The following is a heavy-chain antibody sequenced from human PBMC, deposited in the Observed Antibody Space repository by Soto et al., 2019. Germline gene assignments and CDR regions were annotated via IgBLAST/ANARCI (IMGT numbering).Heavy chain of an antibody. Sequence: QVQLVESGGGVDQPGRSLRLSCAASGFTFSSYGMHWVRQAPGKGLEWVAVIWYDGSNKYYADSVKGRFTISRDNSKNTLYLQMNSLRAADSAVYYCARDYYDILTGYYWPDSFAYWGQGTLVTVSS. CDR3: ARDYYDILTGYYWPDSFAY. CDR2: IWYDGSNK. J-gene: IGHJ4*02. CDR1: GFTFSSYG. V-gene: IGHV3-33*01. D-gene: IGHD3-9*01.